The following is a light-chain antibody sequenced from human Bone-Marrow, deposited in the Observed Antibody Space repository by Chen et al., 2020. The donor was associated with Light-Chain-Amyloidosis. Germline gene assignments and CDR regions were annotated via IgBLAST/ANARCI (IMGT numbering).Light chain of an antibody. Sequence: SSVLPHPSSLSVAPGQTATLACGGNNIGSTSVHWYQQTPGQAPLLVVYDDSDRPSGIPERLSGSNSGNTATLTISRVEAGDEADYYCQVWDRSSDRPVFGGGTKLTVL. J-gene: IGLJ3*02. CDR2: DDS. V-gene: IGLV3-21*02. CDR1: NIGSTS. CDR3: QVWDRSSDRPV.